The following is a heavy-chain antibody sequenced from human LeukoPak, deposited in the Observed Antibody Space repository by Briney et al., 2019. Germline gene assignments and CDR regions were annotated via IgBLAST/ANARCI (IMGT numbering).Heavy chain of an antibody. V-gene: IGHV1-69*04. CDR2: IIPIIDIA. D-gene: IGHD3-16*01. CDR1: GGTFSSYS. CDR3: ARDAHEGGNSYNYGLDV. Sequence: SVKVSCKASGGTFSSYSVSCVRQAPGQGLEWMGRIIPIIDIANYAQKFQGRVSITADKSATNVFMELSSLRPEDTAMYYCARDAHEGGNSYNYGLDVWGQGTAVTVSS. J-gene: IGHJ6*02.